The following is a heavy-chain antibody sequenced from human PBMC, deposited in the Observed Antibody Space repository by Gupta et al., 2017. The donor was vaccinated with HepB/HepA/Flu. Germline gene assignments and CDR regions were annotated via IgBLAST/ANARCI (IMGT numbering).Heavy chain of an antibody. CDR3: ARATVATIYYFDY. Sequence: QVQLVDSGGGVVQPGRSLRLSCAASGFTFSSSSMHWCRQAPGKGLEWVAVISYDGGNKDYADSVKGRFTISRDNSKNTLYLQVNSLRAEDTAVYYCARATVATIYYFDYWGQGTLVTVSS. CDR1: GFTFSSSS. CDR2: ISYDGGNK. V-gene: IGHV3-30-3*01. D-gene: IGHD4-17*01. J-gene: IGHJ4*02.